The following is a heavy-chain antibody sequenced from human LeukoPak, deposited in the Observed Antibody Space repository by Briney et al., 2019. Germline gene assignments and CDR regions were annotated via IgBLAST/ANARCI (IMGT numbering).Heavy chain of an antibody. J-gene: IGHJ5*02. V-gene: IGHV4-59*01. CDR1: GGSISSYY. CDR3: ARTGRGFGESPDWFDP. D-gene: IGHD3-10*01. CDR2: IYYSGST. Sequence: SETLSLTCTVSGGSISSYYWSWIRQPPGKGLEWIGYIYYSGSTNYNPSLKSRVTISVDTSKNQFSLKLSSVTAADTAVYYCARTGRGFGESPDWFDPWGQGTLVTVSS.